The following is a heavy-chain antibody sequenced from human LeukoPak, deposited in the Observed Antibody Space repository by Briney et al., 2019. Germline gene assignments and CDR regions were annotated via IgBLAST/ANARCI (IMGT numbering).Heavy chain of an antibody. V-gene: IGHV5-51*01. CDR1: GYSFSSYW. J-gene: IGHJ5*02. Sequence: GESLKISCKGSGYSFSSYWIAWVRQMPGKGLEWMGIIYPGDSDTRYSPSFQGQVTISTDKSISAAYLQWSSLKASDTAMYYCARHSEKGNWFDPWGQGTLVTVSS. CDR3: ARHSEKGNWFDP. CDR2: IYPGDSDT.